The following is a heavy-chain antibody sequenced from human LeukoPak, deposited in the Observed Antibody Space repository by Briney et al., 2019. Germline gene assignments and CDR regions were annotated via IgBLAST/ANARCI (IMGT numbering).Heavy chain of an antibody. CDR3: AKRGIPTSAYYFDY. CDR1: GFTFDSYA. CDR2: ISSPGSST. V-gene: IGHV3-23*01. Sequence: GGSLSLPCAASGFTFDSYAMTWVRQAPGKGLEWVSYISSPGSSTFYADSVKGRFTISRDNSKNTLYLQMNSLRAEDTAVYYCAKRGIPTSAYYFDYWGQGTLITVSS. J-gene: IGHJ4*02. D-gene: IGHD2-2*01.